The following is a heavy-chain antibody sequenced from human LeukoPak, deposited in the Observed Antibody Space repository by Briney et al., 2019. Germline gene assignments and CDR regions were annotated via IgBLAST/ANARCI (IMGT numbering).Heavy chain of an antibody. CDR3: AREVEAAAGKDP. Sequence: SETLSLTCAVYGGSSSGYYWSWIRQPPGKGLEWIGEINHSGSTNYNPSLKSRVTISVDTSKNQFSLKLSSVTAADTAVYYCAREVEAAAGKDPWGQGTLVTVSS. CDR1: GGSSSGYY. V-gene: IGHV4-34*01. CDR2: INHSGST. J-gene: IGHJ5*02. D-gene: IGHD6-13*01.